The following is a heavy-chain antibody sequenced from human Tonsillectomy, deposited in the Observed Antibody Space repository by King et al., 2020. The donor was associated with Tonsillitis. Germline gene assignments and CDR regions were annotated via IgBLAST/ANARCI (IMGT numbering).Heavy chain of an antibody. Sequence: VQLQESGPGLVKPSATLSLTCTVSGGSVSSGSYYWSWIRQPPGKGLEWIGYIFYTGSTNYNPSLKSRVTMSVDTSKNQFSLKLSSLTAADTAVYYCAGLPLGMDVWGQGTTVTVSS. CDR3: AGLPLGMDV. CDR1: GGSVSSGSYY. J-gene: IGHJ6*02. CDR2: IFYTGST. V-gene: IGHV4-61*01.